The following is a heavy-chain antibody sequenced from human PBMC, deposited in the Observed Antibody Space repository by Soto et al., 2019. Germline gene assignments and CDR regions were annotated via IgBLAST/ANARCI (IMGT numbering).Heavy chain of an antibody. V-gene: IGHV4-31*03. J-gene: IGHJ4*02. CDR3: ARTGERWILGYYFDY. D-gene: IGHD2-2*03. CDR1: GGSIRSGGYY. Sequence: QVQLQESGPGLVKPSQTLSLTCTVSGGSIRSGGYYWSWIRQHPGKGLEWIGSIYYSGSTSYNPSLKSRVTISVDTSKNQFSLKLSSVTAADTAVYYCARTGERWILGYYFDYWGQGTLVTVSS. CDR2: IYYSGST.